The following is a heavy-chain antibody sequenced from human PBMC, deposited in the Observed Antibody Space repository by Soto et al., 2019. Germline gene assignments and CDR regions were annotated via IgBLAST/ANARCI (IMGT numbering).Heavy chain of an antibody. CDR2: ISGSGGST. Sequence: GGSLRLSCAASGFTFSSYAMSWVRQAPGKGLEWVSAISGSGGSTYYADSVKGRFTISRDNSKNTLYLQMNSLRAEDTAVYYCAKSLSASGPESYSTGGYWGQGTLVTVSS. CDR3: AKSLSASGPESYSTGGY. CDR1: GFTFSSYA. D-gene: IGHD1-26*01. V-gene: IGHV3-23*01. J-gene: IGHJ4*02.